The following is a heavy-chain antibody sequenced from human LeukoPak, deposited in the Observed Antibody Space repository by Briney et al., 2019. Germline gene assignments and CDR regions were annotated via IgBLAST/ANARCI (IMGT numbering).Heavy chain of an antibody. CDR2: ISGSGGST. CDR3: AKVSWGYCRGGTCYYYYGMDV. CDR1: GFTFSSYA. D-gene: IGHD2-15*01. J-gene: IGHJ6*02. Sequence: PGGSLRLSCAASGFTFSSYAMSWVRQAPGKGLEWVSAISGSGGSTYYADSVKGRFTISRDNSKNTLYLQMNSLRAEDTAVYYCAKVSWGYCRGGTCYYYYGMDVWGQGTTVTVSS. V-gene: IGHV3-23*01.